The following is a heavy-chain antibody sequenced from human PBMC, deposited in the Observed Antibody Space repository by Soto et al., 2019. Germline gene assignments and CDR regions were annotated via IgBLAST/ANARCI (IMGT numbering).Heavy chain of an antibody. D-gene: IGHD1-1*01. Sequence: ASVKVSCKASGYTFSDYYVHWVLQAPGQGLEWMGWINPNSGGTKYAPKFQGGVTMTRDTSITTAYMELSRLRSGDTAVYYCAREPATAKPEGVDFWGQGTLVTVSS. V-gene: IGHV1-2*02. J-gene: IGHJ4*02. CDR1: GYTFSDYY. CDR2: INPNSGGT. CDR3: AREPATAKPEGVDF.